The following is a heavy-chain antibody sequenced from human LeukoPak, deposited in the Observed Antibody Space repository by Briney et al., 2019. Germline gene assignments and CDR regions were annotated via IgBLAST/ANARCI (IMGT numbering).Heavy chain of an antibody. V-gene: IGHV4-39*07. Sequence: SETLSLTCTVSGGSISSNTYYWGWIRQPPGKGLEWIGSIFYIGSTYYNPALKSRVTISVDASENQLSLKLSSVTAADTAVYYCASLGAYSSSSIDYWGQGTLVTVSS. CDR2: IFYIGST. J-gene: IGHJ4*02. CDR3: ASLGAYSSSSIDY. CDR1: GGSISSNTYY. D-gene: IGHD6-6*01.